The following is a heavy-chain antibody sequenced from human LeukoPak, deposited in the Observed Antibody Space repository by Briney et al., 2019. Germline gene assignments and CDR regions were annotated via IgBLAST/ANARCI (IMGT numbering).Heavy chain of an antibody. CDR2: INAGNGNT. V-gene: IGHV1-3*01. CDR1: GYTFTSYA. J-gene: IGHJ4*02. Sequence: ASVKVSCKASGYTFTSYAMHWVRQAPGQRLEWMGWINAGNGNTKYSQKFQGRVTITRDTSASTAYMELSSLRSEDTAVYYCARVYPYCSSTSCYEAFDCWGQGTLVTVSS. D-gene: IGHD2-2*01. CDR3: ARVYPYCSSTSCYEAFDC.